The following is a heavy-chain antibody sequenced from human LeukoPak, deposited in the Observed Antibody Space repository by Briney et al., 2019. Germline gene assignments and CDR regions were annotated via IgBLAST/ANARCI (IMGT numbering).Heavy chain of an antibody. V-gene: IGHV3-74*01. Sequence: GGSLILSCAASGFTFSNYWMHWVRQAPGKGLVWVSRINTDGSSTSYADSVKGRFTISRDNAKNTLYLQMNSLRAEDTAVYYCARDLRYCSSTSCYGPNFDYWGQGTLVTVSS. CDR2: INTDGSST. CDR3: ARDLRYCSSTSCYGPNFDY. J-gene: IGHJ4*02. CDR1: GFTFSNYW. D-gene: IGHD2-2*01.